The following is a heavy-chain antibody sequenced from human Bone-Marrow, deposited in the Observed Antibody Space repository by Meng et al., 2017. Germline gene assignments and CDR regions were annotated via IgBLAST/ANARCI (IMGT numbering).Heavy chain of an antibody. Sequence: QVQLQQWGSGLLKPSGALSLTCAGYGGSFSGYYWSWIRQPPGKGLEWIGEINHSGSTNYNPSLKSRVTISVDTSKNQFSLKLSSVTAADTAVYYCARVRRPRGMRGYGLDYWGQGTLVTVSS. J-gene: IGHJ4*02. CDR2: INHSGST. CDR1: GGSFSGYY. V-gene: IGHV4-34*01. D-gene: IGHD5-12*01. CDR3: ARVRRPRGMRGYGLDY.